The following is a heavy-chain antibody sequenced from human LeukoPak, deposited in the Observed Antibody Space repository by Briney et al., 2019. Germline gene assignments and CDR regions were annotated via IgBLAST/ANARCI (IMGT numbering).Heavy chain of an antibody. D-gene: IGHD3-3*01. J-gene: IGHJ6*02. CDR1: GGSISSSSYY. Sequence: SETLSLTCTVSGGSISSSSYYWGWIRQPPGKGLEWIGSIYYSGSTYYNPSLKSRVTISVDTSKNQFSLKLSSVTAADTAVYYCASQYYDFWSGCSKDYYYYGMDVWGQGTTVTVSS. CDR2: IYYSGST. V-gene: IGHV4-39*01. CDR3: ASQYYDFWSGCSKDYYYYGMDV.